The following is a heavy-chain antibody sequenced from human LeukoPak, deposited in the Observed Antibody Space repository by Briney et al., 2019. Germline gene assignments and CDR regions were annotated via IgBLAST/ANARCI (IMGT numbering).Heavy chain of an antibody. CDR2: ISGSGGST. Sequence: GGSLRLSCTASGFTFSSYAMSWVRQAPGKGLEWVSAISGSGGSTYYADSVKGRFTISRDNSKNTLYLQMNSLRAEDTAVYYCAKDYCSSTSCFMPKGDYWGQGTLVTVSS. CDR3: AKDYCSSTSCFMPKGDY. V-gene: IGHV3-23*01. CDR1: GFTFSSYA. D-gene: IGHD2-2*01. J-gene: IGHJ4*02.